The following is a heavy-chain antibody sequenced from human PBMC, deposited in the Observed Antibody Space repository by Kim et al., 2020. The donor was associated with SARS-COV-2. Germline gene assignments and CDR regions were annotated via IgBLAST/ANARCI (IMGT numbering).Heavy chain of an antibody. V-gene: IGHV5-51*01. CDR3: ARGQVPAAIPDYYYGMDV. J-gene: IGHJ6*02. Sequence: GESLQISCKGSGYSFTSYWIGWVRQMPGKGLEWMGIIYPGDSDTRYSPSFQGQVTISADKSISTAYLQWSSLKASDTAMYYCARGQVPAAIPDYYYGMDVWGQGTSVTVSS. CDR1: GYSFTSYW. CDR2: IYPGDSDT. D-gene: IGHD2-2*02.